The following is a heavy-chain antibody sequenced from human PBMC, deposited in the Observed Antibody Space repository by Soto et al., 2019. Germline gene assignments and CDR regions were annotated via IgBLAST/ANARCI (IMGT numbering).Heavy chain of an antibody. J-gene: IGHJ4*02. CDR1: GEPFSPYY. D-gene: IGHD6-13*01. Sequence: SETLSLTCAVYGEPFSPYYWTWIRQPPGKGLEWIGESNHSASTYYNPSLKSRVTISVDTSKNQFSLKLSSVTAADTAVYYCARIAAAGCIDYWGQGTLVTVSS. V-gene: IGHV4-34*01. CDR2: SNHSAST. CDR3: ARIAAAGCIDY.